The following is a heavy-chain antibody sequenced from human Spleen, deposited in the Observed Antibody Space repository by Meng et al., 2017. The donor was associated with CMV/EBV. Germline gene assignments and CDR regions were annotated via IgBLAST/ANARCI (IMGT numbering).Heavy chain of an antibody. Sequence: GESLKISCAASGFTFSSYSMNWVRQAPGKGLEWVSSISSSSSYIYYADSVKGRFTISRDNAKNSLYLQMNSLRAEDTAVYYCARGGIAAPILDYYYGMDVWGQGTTVTVS. CDR1: GFTFSSYS. D-gene: IGHD6-13*01. J-gene: IGHJ6*02. CDR2: ISSSSSYI. V-gene: IGHV3-21*01. CDR3: ARGGIAAPILDYYYGMDV.